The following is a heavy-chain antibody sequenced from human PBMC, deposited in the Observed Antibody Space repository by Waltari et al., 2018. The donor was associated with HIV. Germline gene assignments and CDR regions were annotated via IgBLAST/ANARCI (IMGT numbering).Heavy chain of an antibody. J-gene: IGHJ4*02. CDR1: GYTFSTFG. Sequence: QVQLVQSGAEVKKPGASVKVSCKASGYTFSTFGFTWVRKAPGQGLEWMGWISAYNGNTNYAQNLQDRVTMTTDTSTSTAYMELRSLRSDDTAVYYCARSPGELHVSYLSDYWGQGTLVTVSS. CDR3: ARSPGELHVSYLSDY. CDR2: ISAYNGNT. V-gene: IGHV1-18*01. D-gene: IGHD4-17*01.